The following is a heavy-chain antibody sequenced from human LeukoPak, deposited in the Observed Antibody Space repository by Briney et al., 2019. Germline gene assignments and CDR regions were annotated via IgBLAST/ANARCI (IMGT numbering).Heavy chain of an antibody. J-gene: IGHJ4*02. V-gene: IGHV3-30*04. CDR3: ARDGEFRAVNQYFDW. Sequence: SGGSLRLSCAASGFTFSTNSVHWVRQAPGKGLEWVAIMSYDGRGEYYADSVKGRFTISRDNSKNTLYLEMNSLRAEDTAVYYCARDGEFRAVNQYFDWWGQGTLVTVSS. CDR2: MSYDGRGE. CDR1: GFTFSTNS. D-gene: IGHD2/OR15-2a*01.